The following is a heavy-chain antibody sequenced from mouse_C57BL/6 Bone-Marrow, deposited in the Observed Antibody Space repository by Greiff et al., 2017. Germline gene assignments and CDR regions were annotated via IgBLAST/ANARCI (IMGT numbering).Heavy chain of an antibody. CDR3: ARSGITTVVATWGEFDYFDY. Sequence: QVQLQQPGAELVMPGASVKLSCKASGYTFTSYWMHWVKQRPGQGLEWIGEIDPSDSYTNYNQKFKGKSTLTVDKSSSTAYMQLSSLTSEDSAVYYCARSGITTVVATWGEFDYFDYWGQGTTLTVSS. V-gene: IGHV1-69*01. CDR1: GYTFTSYW. D-gene: IGHD1-1*01. J-gene: IGHJ2*01. CDR2: IDPSDSYT.